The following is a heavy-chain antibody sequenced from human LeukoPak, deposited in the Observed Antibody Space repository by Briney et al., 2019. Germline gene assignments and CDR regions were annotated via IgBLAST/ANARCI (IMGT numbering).Heavy chain of an antibody. V-gene: IGHV1-2*02. D-gene: IGHD2-15*01. CDR1: GYTFTGYY. CDR3: ARDLHRRYRSGGSCSDVPTFDY. J-gene: IGHJ4*02. Sequence: ASVKVSCKASGYTFTGYYMHWVRQAPGQGLEWMGWINPNSGGTNYAQKFQGRVTMTRDTSISTAYMELSRLRSDDTAVYYCARDLHRRYRSGGSCSDVPTFDYWGQGTLVTVSS. CDR2: INPNSGGT.